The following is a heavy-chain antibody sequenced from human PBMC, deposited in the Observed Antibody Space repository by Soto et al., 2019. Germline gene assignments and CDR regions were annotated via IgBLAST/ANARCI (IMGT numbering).Heavy chain of an antibody. CDR2: IVGDSGNT. Sequence: QVQVMQSGAELTQPGASVKVSCETSGYPLPTYGLSWVRQAPGQGLEWMGWIVGDSGNTVYAQKIQGRVTMYRDTSASTGYMELRRLTSDDSGLYYCATVAGYGSGSRHFDFWGQGTVVSVSS. CDR3: ATVAGYGSGSRHFDF. V-gene: IGHV1-18*01. J-gene: IGHJ4*01. CDR1: GYPLPTYG. D-gene: IGHD3-10*01.